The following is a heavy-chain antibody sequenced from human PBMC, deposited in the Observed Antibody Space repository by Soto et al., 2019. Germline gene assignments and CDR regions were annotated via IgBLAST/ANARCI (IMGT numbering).Heavy chain of an antibody. CDR3: ARGYGSGSYLTLDY. CDR1: GGSISSYY. Sequence: PSETLSLTCTVPGGSISSYYWSWIRQPPGKGLEWIGYIYYSGSTNYNPSLKSRVTISVDTSKNQFSLKLSSVTAADTAVYYCARGYGSGSYLTLDYWGQGTLVTVS. D-gene: IGHD3-10*01. J-gene: IGHJ4*02. V-gene: IGHV4-59*08. CDR2: IYYSGST.